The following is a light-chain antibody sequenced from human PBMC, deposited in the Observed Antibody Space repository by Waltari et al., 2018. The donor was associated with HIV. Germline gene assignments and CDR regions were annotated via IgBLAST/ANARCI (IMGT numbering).Light chain of an antibody. V-gene: IGLV3-1*01. CDR3: QAWDTRNVV. CDR2: QDT. CDR1: KLDDKY. J-gene: IGLJ2*01. Sequence: SYELTQPPSVSVSPGQTASITCSGAKLDDKYAYWYQQKSGQSPVLIIYQDTKRPSGIPERFSGSNSGNTATLTISGTQAMDEADYYCQAWDTRNVVFGGGTKLTVL.